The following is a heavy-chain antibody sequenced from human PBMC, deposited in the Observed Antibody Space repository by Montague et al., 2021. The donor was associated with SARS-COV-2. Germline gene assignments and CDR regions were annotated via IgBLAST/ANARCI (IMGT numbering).Heavy chain of an antibody. CDR3: ARGMIRVVTTPFDY. D-gene: IGHD3-10*01. CDR1: SGSIISSGYY. V-gene: IGHV4-39*02. J-gene: IGHJ4*02. Sequence: SETLSLTCSVSSGSIISSGYYWGWIRQPQGKELEWIGNIYDSGTTYYNPSLQSRGTISVDTSKNHLSLRLSSVTAADTAVYFCARGMIRVVTTPFDYWGQGSQVTVSS. CDR2: IYDSGTT.